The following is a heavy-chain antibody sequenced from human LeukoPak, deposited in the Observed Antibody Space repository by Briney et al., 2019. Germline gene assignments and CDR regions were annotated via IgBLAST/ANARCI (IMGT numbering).Heavy chain of an antibody. CDR1: GYTFTDYY. D-gene: IGHD3-10*01. J-gene: IGHJ4*02. CDR3: ATVSGSGSYYNHFDY. V-gene: IGHV1-69-2*01. Sequence: ASVKVSCKVSGYTFTDYYMHWVQQAPGKGLEWMGLVDPEDGETIYAEKFQGRVTITANTSTDTAYMELSSLRSEATAVYYCATVSGSGSYYNHFDYWGQGTLVTVFS. CDR2: VDPEDGET.